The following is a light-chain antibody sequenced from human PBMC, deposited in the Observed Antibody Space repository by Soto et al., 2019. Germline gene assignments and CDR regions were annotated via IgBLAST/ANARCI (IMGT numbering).Light chain of an antibody. CDR3: TSYTSSGTPI. Sequence: QSVLTQPASVSGSPGQSITISCTGTSTDVGAFDYVSWYQHHPGKAPKLMIYDVSDRPSGVSNRFSASKSGNTASLTISGLQAEDEADYYCTSYTSSGTPIFGGGTQLTVL. V-gene: IGLV2-14*01. CDR1: STDVGAFDY. J-gene: IGLJ2*01. CDR2: DVS.